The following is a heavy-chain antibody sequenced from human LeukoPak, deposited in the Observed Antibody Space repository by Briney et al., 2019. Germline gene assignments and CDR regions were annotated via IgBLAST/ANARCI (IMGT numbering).Heavy chain of an antibody. D-gene: IGHD4-11*01. CDR2: IYYSGST. Sequence: PSATLSLTCTVSGGSISSYYWSWVRQPPGNGLEWIRYIYYSGSTNYNPSLKSRVTLSVDTSKNQFSLKLSSVTAADTAVYYCARYDYSNYPSGIDNWGQGTLVTVSS. V-gene: IGHV4-59*01. J-gene: IGHJ4*02. CDR1: GGSISSYY. CDR3: ARYDYSNYPSGIDN.